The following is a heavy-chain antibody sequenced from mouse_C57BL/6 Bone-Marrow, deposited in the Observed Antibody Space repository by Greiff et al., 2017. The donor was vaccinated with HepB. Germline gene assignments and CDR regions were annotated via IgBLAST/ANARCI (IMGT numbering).Heavy chain of an antibody. CDR1: GFTFSSYA. Sequence: EVKLQESGGGLVKPGGSLKLSCAASGFTFSSYAMSWVRQTPEKRLEWVATISDGGSYTYYPDNVKGRFTISRDNAKTNLYLQMSHLKSEDTAMYYCAREDYSTLAWFAYWGQGTLVTVSA. CDR3: AREDYSTLAWFAY. CDR2: ISDGGSYT. J-gene: IGHJ3*01. V-gene: IGHV5-4*01. D-gene: IGHD2-5*01.